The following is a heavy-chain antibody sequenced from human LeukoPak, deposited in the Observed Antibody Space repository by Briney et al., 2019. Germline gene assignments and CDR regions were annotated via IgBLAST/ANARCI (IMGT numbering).Heavy chain of an antibody. CDR3: ARETLINVDAFDI. J-gene: IGHJ3*02. CDR2: INSDGSST. V-gene: IGHV3-74*01. Sequence: PGGSLRLSCAASGFTLSSYWMHWVRQAPGKGLVWVSRINSDGSSTGYADSVKGRFTISRDNAKNTLYLQMNSLRAEDTAVYYCARETLINVDAFDIWGQGTTVTVSS. CDR1: GFTLSSYW. D-gene: IGHD3-16*01.